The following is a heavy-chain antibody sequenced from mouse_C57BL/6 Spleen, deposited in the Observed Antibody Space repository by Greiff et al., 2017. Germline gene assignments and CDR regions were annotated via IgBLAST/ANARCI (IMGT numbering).Heavy chain of an antibody. CDR3: ARGGWLLFYAMDY. D-gene: IGHD2-3*01. J-gene: IGHJ4*01. Sequence: EVQLVESGPELVKPGASVKLSCKASGYTFTDYNMHWVKQSHGKSLEWIGYINPNNGGTSYNQKFKGKATLTVNKSSSTAYMELRSLTSEDSAVYYWARGGWLLFYAMDYWGQGTSVTVSS. CDR1: GYTFTDYN. V-gene: IGHV1-22*01. CDR2: INPNNGGT.